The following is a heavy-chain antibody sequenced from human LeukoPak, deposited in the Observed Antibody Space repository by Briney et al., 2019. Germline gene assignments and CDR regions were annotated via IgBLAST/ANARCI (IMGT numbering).Heavy chain of an antibody. V-gene: IGHV3-66*01. D-gene: IGHD3-9*01. J-gene: IGHJ6*02. Sequence: GGSLRLSCAASGFTVSSNYMSWVRQAPGKGLEWVSVIYSGGGSYYPESVKGRFTISRDNSKNTLYLQMNSLRAEDTAVYYCARRHKYFDWSTADDYYYYYGMDVWGQGTTVTVSS. CDR2: IYSGGGS. CDR1: GFTVSSNY. CDR3: ARRHKYFDWSTADDYYYYYGMDV.